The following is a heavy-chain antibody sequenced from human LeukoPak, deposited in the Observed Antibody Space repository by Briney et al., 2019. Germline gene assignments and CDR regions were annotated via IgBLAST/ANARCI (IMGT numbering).Heavy chain of an antibody. CDR1: GFSFISSA. V-gene: IGHV3-23*01. D-gene: IGHD3-22*01. J-gene: IGHJ4*02. Sequence: PGGSLRLSCAASGFSFISSAMTWVRQGPGKWLEWVSTITGSDSSTYYADSVKGRFTISRDFSKNTVHFQMNSLGVEDTAIYYCAKGPQLFSGYHPDYWGQGTLVTVSS. CDR2: ITGSDSST. CDR3: AKGPQLFSGYHPDY.